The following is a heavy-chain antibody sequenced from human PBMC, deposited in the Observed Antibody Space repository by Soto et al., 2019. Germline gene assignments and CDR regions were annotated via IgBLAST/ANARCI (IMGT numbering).Heavy chain of an antibody. Sequence: GASVKVSCKVSGYTFTGYYMHWVRQAPGQGXEWMGWINPNSGGTNYAQKFQGRVTMTRDTSISTAYMELSRLRSDDTAVYYCARDRAVAFRYYYYYYGMDVWGQGSTVTVSS. J-gene: IGHJ6*02. CDR3: ARDRAVAFRYYYYYYGMDV. V-gene: IGHV1-2*02. CDR1: GYTFTGYY. D-gene: IGHD6-19*01. CDR2: INPNSGGT.